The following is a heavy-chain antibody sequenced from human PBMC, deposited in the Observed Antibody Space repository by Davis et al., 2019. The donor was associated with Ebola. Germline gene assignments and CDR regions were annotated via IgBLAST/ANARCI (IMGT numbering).Heavy chain of an antibody. J-gene: IGHJ4*02. D-gene: IGHD5-12*01. CDR1: GFTFSNYA. CDR3: AKDSGDSGFYSRFDY. Sequence: GESLKISCAASGFTFSNYAMNWVRQVPGKGLEWVSGINDNGLSAYSADSVKGRFTISRDNSKNTLYLQMNSLRVDDTAIYYCAKDSGDSGFYSRFDYWGQGSLVTVSS. V-gene: IGHV3-23*01. CDR2: INDNGLSA.